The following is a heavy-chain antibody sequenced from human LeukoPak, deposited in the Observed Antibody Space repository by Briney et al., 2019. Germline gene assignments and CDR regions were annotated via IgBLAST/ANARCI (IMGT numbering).Heavy chain of an antibody. CDR3: ARESSYGSSIDY. CDR2: IYTSGST. Sequence: SETLSLTCTVSGGSISSSYWSWIRQPAGKGLEWIGRIYTSGSTNYNPSLKSRVTMSVDTSKNQFSLKLSSVTAADTAVYYCARESSYGSSIDYWGQGTLVTVSS. V-gene: IGHV4-4*07. J-gene: IGHJ4*02. D-gene: IGHD5-18*01. CDR1: GGSISSSY.